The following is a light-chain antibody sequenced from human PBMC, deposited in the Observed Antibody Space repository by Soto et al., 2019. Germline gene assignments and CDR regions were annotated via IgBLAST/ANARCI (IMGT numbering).Light chain of an antibody. J-gene: IGLJ1*01. CDR1: SSDVGSYNL. CDR2: EGS. CDR3: CSYAYTSTHYV. V-gene: IGLV2-23*01. Sequence: QSALTQPASMSGSPGQSITISCTGTSSDVGSYNLVSWYQQHPGKPPKLMIYEGSKRPSGVSNRFSGSKSGNTASLTISGLQAEDEADYYCCSYAYTSTHYVFRTGTKETVL.